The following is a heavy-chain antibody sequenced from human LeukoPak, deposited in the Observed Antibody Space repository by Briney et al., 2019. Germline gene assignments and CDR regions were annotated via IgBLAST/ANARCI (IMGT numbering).Heavy chain of an antibody. V-gene: IGHV3-48*04. CDR2: ISSSSSTI. D-gene: IGHD5-12*01. Sequence: GGSLRLSCAASGFTFSSYSMNWVRQAPGKGLEWVSYISSSSSTIYYADSVKGRFTISRDNAKNSLYLQMNSLRAEDTAVYYCARDQTRRGYSGYDYYFDYWGQGTLVTVSS. J-gene: IGHJ4*02. CDR3: ARDQTRRGYSGYDYYFDY. CDR1: GFTFSSYS.